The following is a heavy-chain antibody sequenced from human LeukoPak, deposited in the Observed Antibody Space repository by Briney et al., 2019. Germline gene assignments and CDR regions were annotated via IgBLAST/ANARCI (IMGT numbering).Heavy chain of an antibody. CDR1: AGTFTSYT. CDR3: ARDGDRGFDH. V-gene: IGHV1-69*04. Sequence: ASVNLSFTASAGTFTSYTISWVRHAPGQGLEWMGRIIPILGIANYAQKFQGRVTITADKSTSTAYMELSSLRSEDTAVYYCARDGDRGFDHWGQGTLVTVSS. CDR2: IIPILGIA. J-gene: IGHJ5*02.